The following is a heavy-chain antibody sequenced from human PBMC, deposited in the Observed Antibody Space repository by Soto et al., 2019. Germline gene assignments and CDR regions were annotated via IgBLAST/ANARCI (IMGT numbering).Heavy chain of an antibody. Sequence: QVQLVQSGAEVKKPGSSVKVSCKASGGIFSTYAISWLRQAPGQGLEWLGGIIPIFGTPNYAQRFQGRVTITADESTSTAYMELSRLRSEDTAVYYCERDRYDYGSGNYYNRIDFWGQGTLVTVSS. CDR1: GGIFSTYA. V-gene: IGHV1-69*01. D-gene: IGHD3-10*01. J-gene: IGHJ4*02. CDR2: IIPIFGTP. CDR3: ERDRYDYGSGNYYNRIDF.